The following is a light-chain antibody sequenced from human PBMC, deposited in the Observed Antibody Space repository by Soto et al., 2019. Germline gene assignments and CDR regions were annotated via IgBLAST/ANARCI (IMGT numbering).Light chain of an antibody. Sequence: ENVLTQSPGTLSLSPGEGATLSCRASQSVTKNFLAWYQQKPGQAPRLLIYGASIRPGGIPDRFSCSGSGTDFTLTIPRLESEDLAVYYCQQYGISPYTFGQGTKVEIK. CDR1: QSVTKNF. V-gene: IGKV3-20*01. CDR2: GAS. CDR3: QQYGISPYT. J-gene: IGKJ2*01.